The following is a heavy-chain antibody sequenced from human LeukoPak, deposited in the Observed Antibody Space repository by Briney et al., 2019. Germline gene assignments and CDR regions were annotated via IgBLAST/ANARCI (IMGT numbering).Heavy chain of an antibody. CDR2: TRDKARGYAT. J-gene: IGHJ3*01. Sequence: GGSLRLSCAASGFTLSDHFMDWVRQAPGKGLEWIGLTRDKARGYATDYAASVKGRFTISRDDSKNSLYLQMNSLKTEDTAVYFCARDKGGGHYYPWGQGTMVTVSS. CDR3: ARDKGGGHYYP. CDR1: GFTLSDHF. D-gene: IGHD3-22*01. V-gene: IGHV3-72*01.